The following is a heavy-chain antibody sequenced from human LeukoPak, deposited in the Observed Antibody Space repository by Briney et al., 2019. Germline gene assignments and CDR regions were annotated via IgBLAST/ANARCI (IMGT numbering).Heavy chain of an antibody. D-gene: IGHD6-13*01. CDR1: GFTFSSYG. Sequence: GGSLRLSCAASGFTFSSYGMNWVRQAPGKGLEWEAVISYDASNQYSADSVKGRFTISRDNSKNTLYLQMNSLRAEDTAVYYCAKARYSSSPGYDYYYGMDVWGQGTTVTVSS. V-gene: IGHV3-30*18. J-gene: IGHJ6*02. CDR3: AKARYSSSPGYDYYYGMDV. CDR2: ISYDASNQ.